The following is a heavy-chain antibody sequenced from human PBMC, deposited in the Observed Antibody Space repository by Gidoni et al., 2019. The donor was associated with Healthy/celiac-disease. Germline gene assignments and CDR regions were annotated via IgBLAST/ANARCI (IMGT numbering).Heavy chain of an antibody. J-gene: IGHJ3*02. V-gene: IGHV4-39*07. CDR3: ARVRWEGDAFDI. CDR1: GGSISSSSYY. D-gene: IGHD1-26*01. CDR2: IYYSGST. Sequence: QLQLQESGPGLVKPSETRSLTCTVSGGSISSSSYYWGWIRQPPGKGLEWIGSIYYSGSTYYTPSLKSRVTISVDTSTNPFSLKLSSVTAADTAVYYCARVRWEGDAFDIWGQGTMVTVSS.